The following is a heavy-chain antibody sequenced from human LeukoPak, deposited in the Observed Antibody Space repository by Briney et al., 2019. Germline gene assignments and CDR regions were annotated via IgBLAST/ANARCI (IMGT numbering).Heavy chain of an antibody. V-gene: IGHV3-23*01. J-gene: IGHJ4*02. CDR1: GFPFSNYA. CDR2: ISASGGNT. D-gene: IGHD2-2*01. CDR3: AKTAETPAATYYFDY. Sequence: GASLRLSCAASGFPFSNYAMSWVRQAPGKGLEWVSGISASGGNTYYADSVKGRFTISRDNSKNMLYLEVNSLRAEDTAQYYCAKTAETPAATYYFDYWGRGTLVTVSS.